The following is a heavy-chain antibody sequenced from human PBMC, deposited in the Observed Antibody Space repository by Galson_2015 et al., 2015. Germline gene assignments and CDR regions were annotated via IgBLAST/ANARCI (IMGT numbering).Heavy chain of an antibody. V-gene: IGHV3-23*01. CDR3: AKPAVDRGMFDY. Sequence: SLRLSCAASGFTFSSYALSWVRQAPGKGLEWVSAISGSGGSTYYADSVNGRFTISRDNSKNTLYLQMNSLRAEDTAVYYCAKPAVDRGMFDYWGQGTLVTVSS. J-gene: IGHJ4*02. D-gene: IGHD5-12*01. CDR1: GFTFSSYA. CDR2: ISGSGGST.